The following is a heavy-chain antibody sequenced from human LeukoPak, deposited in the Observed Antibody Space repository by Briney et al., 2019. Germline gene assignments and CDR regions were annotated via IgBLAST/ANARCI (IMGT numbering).Heavy chain of an antibody. CDR1: GGSISSGDYY. Sequence: PSQTLSLTCTVSGGSISSGDYYWSWIRQPPGKGLEWIGYIYYSGSTYYNPSLKSRVTISVDTSKNQFSLKLSSVTAADTAVYYCARGPRRGYSGFDLWGRGTLVTVSS. J-gene: IGHJ2*01. CDR3: ARGPRRGYSGFDL. CDR2: IYYSGST. D-gene: IGHD5-12*01. V-gene: IGHV4-30-4*01.